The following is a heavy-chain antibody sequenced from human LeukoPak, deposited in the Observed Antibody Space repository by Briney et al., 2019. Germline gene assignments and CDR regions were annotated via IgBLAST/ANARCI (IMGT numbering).Heavy chain of an antibody. Sequence: GGSLRLSCAASGFTFSSYSMNWVRQAPGKGLEWVSSISSSSSYIYYADSVKGRFTISRDNAKNSLYLQMNSLRAEDTAVYYCARYGATSGSMDVWGKGTTVTVSS. J-gene: IGHJ6*03. CDR2: ISSSSSYI. CDR3: ARYGATSGSMDV. V-gene: IGHV3-21*01. D-gene: IGHD5-12*01. CDR1: GFTFSSYS.